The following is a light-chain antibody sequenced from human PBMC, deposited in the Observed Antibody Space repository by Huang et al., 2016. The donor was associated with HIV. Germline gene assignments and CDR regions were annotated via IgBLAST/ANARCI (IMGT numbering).Light chain of an antibody. J-gene: IGKJ1*01. CDR3: LQYYSVPQT. CDR1: QTVLYSLNKKNY. V-gene: IGKV4-1*01. CDR2: WAT. Sequence: DIVMTQSPDSLAVSPGERATINCKSSQTVLYSLNKKNYLAWFQEKPGRPPKWLIYWATTRESGVPDRFSGSGSGTDFTLTINNLQAEDVAVYFCLQYYSVPQTFGHGTKVEIK.